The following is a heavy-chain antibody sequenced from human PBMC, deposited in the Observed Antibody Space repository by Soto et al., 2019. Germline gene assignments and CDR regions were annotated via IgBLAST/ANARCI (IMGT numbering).Heavy chain of an antibody. CDR2: IYYSGST. V-gene: IGHV4-31*03. CDR1: GGSISSGGYY. Sequence: SETLSLTCTVSGGSISSGGYYWSWIRQHPGKGLEWIGYIYYSGSTYYNPSLKNRVTISVDTSKNQFSLKLSSVTAADTAVYYCARYFGGGYYDYVWGSYRYTYYFDYWGQGTLVTVSS. J-gene: IGHJ4*02. D-gene: IGHD3-16*02. CDR3: ARYFGGGYYDYVWGSYRYTYYFDY.